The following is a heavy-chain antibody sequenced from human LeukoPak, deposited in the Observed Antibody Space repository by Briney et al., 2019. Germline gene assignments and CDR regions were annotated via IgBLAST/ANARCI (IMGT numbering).Heavy chain of an antibody. CDR1: GGSINSRSYY. V-gene: IGHV4-39*01. D-gene: IGHD3-3*01. CDR2: IYYSGST. Sequence: SETLSLTCTVSGGSINSRSYYWGWIRQPPGKGLEWIGPIYYSGSTYYNPSLKSRVTISVDTSKNQFSLKLSSVTAADTAVYYCARLNYDFWGEFRYWGQGTLVTVSS. CDR3: ARLNYDFWGEFRY. J-gene: IGHJ4*02.